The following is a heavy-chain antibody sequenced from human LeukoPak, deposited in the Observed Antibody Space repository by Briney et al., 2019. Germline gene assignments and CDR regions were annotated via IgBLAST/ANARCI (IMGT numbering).Heavy chain of an antibody. CDR3: ASFPGQWVNYLDS. J-gene: IGHJ4*02. D-gene: IGHD2-21*01. Sequence: PSETLSLTCAVSGGSFSVHYCSWTRQPPGKGLEWIGEINHSGGTNYNPSLKSRVTISVDTAKNQFSLKLNSVTAADTAMYYCASFPGQWVNYLDSWGQGSLVTVSS. V-gene: IGHV4-34*01. CDR1: GGSFSVHY. CDR2: INHSGGT.